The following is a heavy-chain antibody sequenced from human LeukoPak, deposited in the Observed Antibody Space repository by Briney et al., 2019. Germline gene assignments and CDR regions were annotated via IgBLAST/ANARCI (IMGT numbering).Heavy chain of an antibody. CDR2: TIPIFGTA. Sequence: SVKVSCKASGGTFSSYAISWVRQAPGQGLEWMGRTIPIFGTANCAQKFQGRVTITTDESTSTAYMELSSLRSEDTAVYYCARVRRYSGSYYFDYWGQGTLVTVSS. D-gene: IGHD1-26*01. CDR3: ARVRRYSGSYYFDY. CDR1: GGTFSSYA. V-gene: IGHV1-69*05. J-gene: IGHJ4*02.